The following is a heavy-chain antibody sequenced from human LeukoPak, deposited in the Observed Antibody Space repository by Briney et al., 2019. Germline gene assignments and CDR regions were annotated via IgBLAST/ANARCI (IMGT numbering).Heavy chain of an antibody. CDR3: ARKQTGTMYDV. V-gene: IGHV4-39*07. J-gene: IGHJ4*02. Sequence: SETLSLTCIVSGGSISSSSYYWAWIRQSPGKGLEWIGTFSSGGSAYYNPSLTSRVSISKDTSDNQFSLRLYSVTAADTAVYYCARKQTGTMYDVWGQGTQVTVSS. CDR1: GGSISSSSYY. CDR2: FSSGGSA. D-gene: IGHD1-7*01.